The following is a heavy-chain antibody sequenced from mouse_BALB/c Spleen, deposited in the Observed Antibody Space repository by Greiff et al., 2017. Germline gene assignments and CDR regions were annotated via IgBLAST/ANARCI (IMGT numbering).Heavy chain of an antibody. CDR3: ARSGIYDGYYDWYFDV. D-gene: IGHD2-3*01. Sequence: VQLQQSGPELVKPGASVKISCKASGYSFTGYYMHWVKQSHVKSLEWIGRINPYNGATSYNQNFKDKASLTVDKSFSTAYMELHSLTSEDSAVYYCARSGIYDGYYDWYFDVWGAGTTVTVSS. J-gene: IGHJ1*01. CDR2: INPYNGAT. V-gene: IGHV1-31*01. CDR1: GYSFTGYY.